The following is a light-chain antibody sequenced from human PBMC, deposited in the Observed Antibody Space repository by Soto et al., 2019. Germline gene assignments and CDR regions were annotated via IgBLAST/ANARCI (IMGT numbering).Light chain of an antibody. J-gene: IGKJ4*01. Sequence: DIQMTQSPSSLSASVGDRVTITCRASQSISSYLNWYQQKPGKAPKLLIYAASSVQSGVPSRFSGSGSGTDFTLTISRLQPEDFATYYCQQSYSTPSFGGGTKVEIK. V-gene: IGKV1-39*01. CDR1: QSISSY. CDR3: QQSYSTPS. CDR2: AAS.